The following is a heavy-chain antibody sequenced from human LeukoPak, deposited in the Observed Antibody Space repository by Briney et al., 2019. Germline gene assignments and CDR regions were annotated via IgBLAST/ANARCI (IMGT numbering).Heavy chain of an antibody. D-gene: IGHD5-18*01. V-gene: IGHV4-59*01. CDR1: GGSLSTYY. Sequence: SETLSLTCTVSGGSLSTYYWSWIRQPPGKGLEWIGHISYSGSTNYKSSLKSRVTISVDTSKNQFSLKLSSVTAADTAVYYCARGYGRYFDYWGQGTLVTVSS. J-gene: IGHJ4*02. CDR3: ARGYGRYFDY. CDR2: ISYSGST.